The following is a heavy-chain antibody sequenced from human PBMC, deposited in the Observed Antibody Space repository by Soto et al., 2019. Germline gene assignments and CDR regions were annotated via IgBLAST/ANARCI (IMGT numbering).Heavy chain of an antibody. CDR1: GFTFSSYW. D-gene: IGHD6-6*01. J-gene: IGHJ5*02. Sequence: PGGSLRLSCAASGFTFSSYWMSWVRQAPGKGLEWVANIKQDGSEKYYVDSVKGRFTISRDNAKNSLYLQMNSLRAEDTAVYYCARSIAARLNWFDPWGQGTLVTVYS. CDR2: IKQDGSEK. CDR3: ARSIAARLNWFDP. V-gene: IGHV3-7*01.